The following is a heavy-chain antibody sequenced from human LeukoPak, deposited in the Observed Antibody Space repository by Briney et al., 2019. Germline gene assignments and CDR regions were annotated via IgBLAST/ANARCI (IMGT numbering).Heavy chain of an antibody. CDR1: GFTIDDYG. Sequence: TGGSLRLSCAASGFTIDDYGMSWVRQAPGKGLEWVSGINWNGGSTGYADSVKGRFTISRDNAKNSLYLQMNSLRAEDTALYHCARDHTAGDAFDIWGQGTMVTVSS. V-gene: IGHV3-20*01. J-gene: IGHJ3*02. D-gene: IGHD6-13*01. CDR3: ARDHTAGDAFDI. CDR2: INWNGGST.